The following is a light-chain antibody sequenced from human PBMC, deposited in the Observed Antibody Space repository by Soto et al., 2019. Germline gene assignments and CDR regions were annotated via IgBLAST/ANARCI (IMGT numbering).Light chain of an antibody. Sequence: QSALTQPASVSGSPGQSITISCTGTSSDVGSYNLVSWYQQHPGKAPKLMIYEGSKRPSGVSDRFSGSKSGDTASLTISGLQAEDEADYYCTSYTAFSTDILFGGGTQLTVL. CDR1: SSDVGSYNL. CDR3: TSYTAFSTDIL. CDR2: EGS. J-gene: IGLJ2*01. V-gene: IGLV2-14*02.